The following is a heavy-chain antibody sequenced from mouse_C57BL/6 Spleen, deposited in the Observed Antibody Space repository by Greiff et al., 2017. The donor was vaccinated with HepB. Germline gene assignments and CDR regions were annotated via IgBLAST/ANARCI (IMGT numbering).Heavy chain of an antibody. CDR1: GFTFSSYT. V-gene: IGHV5-9*01. Sequence: EVQRVESGGGLVKPGGSLKLSCAASGFTFSSYTMSWVRQTPEKRLEWVATISGGGGNTYYPDSVKGRFTISRDNAKNTLYLQRSSLRSEDTALYYCARQKGLTFDYWGQGTTLTVSS. J-gene: IGHJ2*01. CDR2: ISGGGGNT. CDR3: ARQKGLTFDY. D-gene: IGHD1-3*01.